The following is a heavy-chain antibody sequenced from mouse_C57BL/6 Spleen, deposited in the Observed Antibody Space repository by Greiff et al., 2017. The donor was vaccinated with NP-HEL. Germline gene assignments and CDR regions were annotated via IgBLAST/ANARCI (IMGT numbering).Heavy chain of an antibody. Sequence: VQLQQSGPELVKPGDSVKISCKASGYSFTGYFMNWVMQSHGKSLEWIGRINPYNGDTFYNQKFKGKATLTVDKSSSTAHMELRSLTSEDSAVYYCARLDGNSYYFDYWGQGTTLTVSS. D-gene: IGHD2-1*01. CDR2: INPYNGDT. J-gene: IGHJ2*01. V-gene: IGHV1-20*01. CDR1: GYSFTGYF. CDR3: ARLDGNSYYFDY.